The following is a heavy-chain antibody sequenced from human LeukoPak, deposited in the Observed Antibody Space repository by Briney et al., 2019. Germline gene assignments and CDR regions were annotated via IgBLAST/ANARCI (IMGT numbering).Heavy chain of an antibody. V-gene: IGHV4-39*01. J-gene: IGHJ4*02. Sequence: SETLSLTCPVYGGSISSSSYYWGWIRQPPGKGLEWIGSIYYSGSTYYNPSLKSRVTISVDTSKNQFSLKLSSVTAADTAVYYCASSQLSQLLLPYYFDYWGQGTLVTVSS. CDR3: ASSQLSQLLLPYYFDY. D-gene: IGHD2-2*01. CDR2: IYYSGST. CDR1: GGSISSSSYY.